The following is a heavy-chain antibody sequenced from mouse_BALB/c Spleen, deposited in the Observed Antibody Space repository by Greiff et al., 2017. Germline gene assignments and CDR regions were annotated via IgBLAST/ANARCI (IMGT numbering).Heavy chain of an antibody. V-gene: IGHV1-20*02. J-gene: IGHJ2*01. Sequence: EVQLQQSGPELVKPGASVKISCKASGYSFTGYFMNWVMQSHGKSLEWIGRINPYSGETFYNQKFKDKATVTVDKSSNTAHMELRSLASEDSAVYYCARAITTLFDCWGQGTTLTVSS. CDR2: INPYSGET. D-gene: IGHD1-2*01. CDR3: ARAITTLFDC. CDR1: GYSFTGYF.